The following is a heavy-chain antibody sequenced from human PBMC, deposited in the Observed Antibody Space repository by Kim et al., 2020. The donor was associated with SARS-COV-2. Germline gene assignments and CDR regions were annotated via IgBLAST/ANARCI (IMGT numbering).Heavy chain of an antibody. CDR3: ARRRYSMDV. Sequence: SETLSLTCTVSGGSISNYYWSWIRQPPGKGLEWIGYIYYSGSTNYNPSLKSRVTISVDTSKNQFPLKLSSVTATDTAVYYCARRRYSMDVWGQGTTVTVS. V-gene: IGHV4-59*08. CDR2: IYYSGST. J-gene: IGHJ6*02. CDR1: GGSISNYY.